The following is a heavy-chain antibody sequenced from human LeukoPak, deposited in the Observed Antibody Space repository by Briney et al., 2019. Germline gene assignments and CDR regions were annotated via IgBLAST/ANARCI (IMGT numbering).Heavy chain of an antibody. Sequence: PGGTLRLSCAASGFTFSSYSMNWVRQAPGKGLEWVSSISISSSYIYYADSVKGRFTISRDNAKNSLYLQMNSLRAEDTAVYYCARGRVPAAALPYYGMDVWGQGTTVTVSS. CDR2: ISISSSYI. CDR1: GFTFSSYS. V-gene: IGHV3-21*01. J-gene: IGHJ6*02. CDR3: ARGRVPAAALPYYGMDV. D-gene: IGHD2-2*01.